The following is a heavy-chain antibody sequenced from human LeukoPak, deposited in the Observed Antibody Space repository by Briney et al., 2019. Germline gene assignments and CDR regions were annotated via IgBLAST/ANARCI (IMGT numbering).Heavy chain of an antibody. D-gene: IGHD2-15*01. J-gene: IGHJ3*02. CDR2: IYYSGGT. Sequence: PSETLSLTCTVSGGSISSSSYYWGWIRQPPGKGLEWIGSIYYSGGTYYNPSLKSRVTISVDTFKNQFSLKLSSVTAADTAVYYCARNVVVVAATSAFDIWGQGTMVTVSS. CDR1: GGSISSSSYY. CDR3: ARNVVVVAATSAFDI. V-gene: IGHV4-39*07.